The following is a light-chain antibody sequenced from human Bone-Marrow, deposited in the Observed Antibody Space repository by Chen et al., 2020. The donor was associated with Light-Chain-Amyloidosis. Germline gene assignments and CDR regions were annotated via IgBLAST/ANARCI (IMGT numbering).Light chain of an antibody. V-gene: IGLV3-1*01. CDR1: DLPTKY. CDR2: QDS. J-gene: IGLJ2*01. CDR3: QAWDSSTGV. Sequence: SYELTQPPSVSVSPGQTARITCSGDDLPTKYAYWYQQKPGQSPVLVIHQDSKRPSGIPERFSGSNSGNTATLTISGTQAMDEADYYCQAWDSSTGVFGGGTKLTVL.